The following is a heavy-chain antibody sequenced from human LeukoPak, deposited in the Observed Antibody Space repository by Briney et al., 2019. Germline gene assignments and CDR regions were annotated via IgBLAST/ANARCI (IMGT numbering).Heavy chain of an antibody. CDR1: GFTFRSHA. Sequence: GGCLRLSCTASGFTFRSHAMSWVRQAPGKGLDWVSGINEPGVYTYDADSVKGRFTISRDNSENALYLQMNSLRVEDTAVYYCVRDFRCSGGSCPLFDYWGQGTLVTVSS. J-gene: IGHJ4*02. CDR3: VRDFRCSGGSCPLFDY. D-gene: IGHD2-15*01. V-gene: IGHV3-23*01. CDR2: INEPGVYT.